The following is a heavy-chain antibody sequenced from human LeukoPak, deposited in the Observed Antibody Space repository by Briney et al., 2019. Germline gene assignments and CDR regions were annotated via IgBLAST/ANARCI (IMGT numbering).Heavy chain of an antibody. D-gene: IGHD2-8*01. V-gene: IGHV4-61*02. CDR3: ARTNGVFDY. Sequence: PSETLSLTCTVSGGSIRSGSYYWSWIRQPAGKGLEWIGRIYTSGNTNYNPSLKSRVTISVDTSKNQFSLKLSSVTAADTAVYYCARTNGVFDYWGQGTLVTVSS. J-gene: IGHJ4*02. CDR2: IYTSGNT. CDR1: GGSIRSGSYY.